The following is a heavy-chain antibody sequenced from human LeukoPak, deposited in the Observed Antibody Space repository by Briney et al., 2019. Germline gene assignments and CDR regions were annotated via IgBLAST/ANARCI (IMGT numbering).Heavy chain of an antibody. D-gene: IGHD5-18*01. Sequence: ASVKVSCKASGYTFTGYYMHWVRQAPGQGLEWRGWINPNSGGTNYAQKFQGRVTMTRDTSISTAYMELSRLRSDDTAVYYCAIMDTAMVNDAFDIWGQGTMVTVSS. CDR3: AIMDTAMVNDAFDI. J-gene: IGHJ3*02. V-gene: IGHV1-2*02. CDR2: INPNSGGT. CDR1: GYTFTGYY.